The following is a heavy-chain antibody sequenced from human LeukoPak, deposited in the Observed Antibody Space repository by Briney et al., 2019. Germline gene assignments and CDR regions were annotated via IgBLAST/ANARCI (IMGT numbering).Heavy chain of an antibody. Sequence: GGSLRLSCAASGFTVSSNYMSWVRQALGKGLEWVSVIYSGGSTYYADSVKGRFTISRDNSKNTLYLQMNSLRAEDTAVYYCASGAGTIFASYYYYMDVWGKGTTVTVSS. CDR2: IYSGGST. J-gene: IGHJ6*03. D-gene: IGHD3-3*01. CDR3: ASGAGTIFASYYYYMDV. CDR1: GFTVSSNY. V-gene: IGHV3-66*02.